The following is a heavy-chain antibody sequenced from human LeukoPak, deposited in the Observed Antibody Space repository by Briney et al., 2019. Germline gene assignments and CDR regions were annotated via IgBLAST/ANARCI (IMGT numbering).Heavy chain of an antibody. D-gene: IGHD5-18*01. CDR2: INPNSGAT. V-gene: IGHV1-2*02. J-gene: IGHJ4*02. CDR3: ARGGSRGYEFFDY. Sequence: GASVKVSCKSSGYTFSGYYIHWVRQAPGQGLEWMGWINPNSGATNYAQKFQGRVTMTRDTSISTFHMEVNRLRSDDTAVYYCARGGSRGYEFFDYWGQGSLVTVSS. CDR1: GYTFSGYY.